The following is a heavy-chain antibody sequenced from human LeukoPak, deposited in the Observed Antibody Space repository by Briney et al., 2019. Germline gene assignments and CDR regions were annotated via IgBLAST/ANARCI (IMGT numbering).Heavy chain of an antibody. CDR1: GGSFSGYY. J-gene: IGHJ4*02. D-gene: IGHD3-9*01. CDR3: ARGPTIFWY. CDR2: INHSGST. V-gene: IGHV4-34*01. Sequence: SETLSLTCAVYGGSFSGYYWSWVRQPPGKGLEWIGEINHSGSTNYNPSLKSRVTISVDTSKNQFSLKLSSVTAADTAVYYCARGPTIFWYWGQGTLVSVSS.